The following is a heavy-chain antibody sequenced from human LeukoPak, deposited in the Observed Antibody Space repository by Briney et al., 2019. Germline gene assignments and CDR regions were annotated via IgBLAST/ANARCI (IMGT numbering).Heavy chain of an antibody. CDR2: NNGDGSTT. V-gene: IGHV3-74*01. J-gene: IGHJ5*02. CDR3: ARDPRNVGLAP. Sequence: GGSLRLSCVASGFSLSGYWMYWVRQAPGKGLMFISRNNGDGSTTNYADVVKGRFTMSRDNVKNTLYLQMNSLRVEDTAVYYCARDPRNVGLAPWGQGTLVTVSS. CDR1: GFSLSGYW. D-gene: IGHD2-15*01.